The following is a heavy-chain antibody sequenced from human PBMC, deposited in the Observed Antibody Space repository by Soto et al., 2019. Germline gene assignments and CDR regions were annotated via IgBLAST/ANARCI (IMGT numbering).Heavy chain of an antibody. J-gene: IGHJ4*02. Sequence: GGSLRLSCAASGFTFSSYAMSWVRQAPGKGLEWVSAISGSGGSTYYADSVKGRFTISRDNSKNTLYLQMNSLRAEDTAVYYCAKDTIVLVPAAIGYFDYWGQGTLVTVSS. CDR3: AKDTIVLVPAAIGYFDY. CDR2: ISGSGGST. V-gene: IGHV3-23*01. CDR1: GFTFSSYA. D-gene: IGHD2-2*02.